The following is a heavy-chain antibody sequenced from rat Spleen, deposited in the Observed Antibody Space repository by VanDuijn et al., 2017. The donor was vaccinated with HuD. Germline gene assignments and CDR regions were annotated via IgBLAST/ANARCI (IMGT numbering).Heavy chain of an antibody. CDR1: GFSLTDYS. J-gene: IGHJ3*01. CDR3: ARGGVSDY. D-gene: IGHD1-1*01. Sequence: VQLKESGPGLVQPSQTLSLTCTVSGFSLTDYSVHWVRQPPGKGLEWMGVMWSGGGTAYNSTLKSRLSISRDTSKRQLFLKINSLQTEDTAIYYCARGGVSDYWGQGTLVTVSS. CDR2: MWSGGGT. V-gene: IGHV2S63*01.